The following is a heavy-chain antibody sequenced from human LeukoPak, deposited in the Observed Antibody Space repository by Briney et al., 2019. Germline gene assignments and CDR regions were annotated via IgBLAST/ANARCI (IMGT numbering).Heavy chain of an antibody. CDR3: ARDYGGYRFDF. D-gene: IGHD5-12*01. CDR2: IYSSGSN. CDR1: GGSMYTYY. V-gene: IGHV4-59*01. J-gene: IGHJ4*02. Sequence: PSETLSLTXTVSGGSMYTYYWSWIRQPPGKGLEWIGYIYSSGSNNYNPSLKRRVTMSVDTSKNQLYLNLSSVTAADTAVYYCARDYGGYRFDFWGQGSLVSVSS.